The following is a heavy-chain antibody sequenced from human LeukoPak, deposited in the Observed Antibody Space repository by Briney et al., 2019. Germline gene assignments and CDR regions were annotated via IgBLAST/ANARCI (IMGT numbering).Heavy chain of an antibody. CDR3: ARAFGSSWSDY. CDR1: GGSISSSSYY. J-gene: IGHJ4*02. V-gene: IGHV4-39*07. D-gene: IGHD6-13*01. CDR2: IYYSGST. Sequence: SETLSLTCTVSGGSISSSSYYWGWIRQPPGKGLEWIGSIYYSGSTYYNPSLKSRVTISVDTSKNQFSLKLSSVTAADTAVYYCARAFGSSWSDYWGQGTLVTVSS.